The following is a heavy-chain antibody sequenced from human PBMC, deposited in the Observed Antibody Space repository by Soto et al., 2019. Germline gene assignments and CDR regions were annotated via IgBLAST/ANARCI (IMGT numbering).Heavy chain of an antibody. D-gene: IGHD4-4*01. Sequence: QLVESGGGLVQPGGSLRLSCEASGFTFSGYCMSWVRQAPGQGLGWVADIKPDGSVQYYVDSVKGRFTISRDNAKKLLYLQMNGLRAEDPALYYCARATYSNAWYRFDRWGQGTLVTVSS. CDR3: ARATYSNAWYRFDR. V-gene: IGHV3-7*03. J-gene: IGHJ4*02. CDR2: IKPDGSVQ. CDR1: GFTFSGYC.